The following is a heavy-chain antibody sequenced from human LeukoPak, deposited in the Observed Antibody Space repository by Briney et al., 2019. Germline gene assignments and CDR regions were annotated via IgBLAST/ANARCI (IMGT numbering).Heavy chain of an antibody. V-gene: IGHV4-34*01. CDR2: INHSGST. CDR3: ARTSSSYDSSGYYLNPFDC. J-gene: IGHJ4*02. CDR1: GGSLSGYY. D-gene: IGHD3-22*01. Sequence: SETLSLTCAVYGGSLSGYYWSWIRQPPGKGLEWIGEINHSGSTNYNPSLKSRVTISVDTSKNQFSLKLSSVTAADTAVYYCARTSSSYDSSGYYLNPFDCWGQGTLVTVSS.